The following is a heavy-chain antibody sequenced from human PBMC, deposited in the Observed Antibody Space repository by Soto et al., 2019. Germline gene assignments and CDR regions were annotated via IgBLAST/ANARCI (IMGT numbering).Heavy chain of an antibody. D-gene: IGHD4-17*01. CDR1: GGSISSGGYY. CDR3: ARVSLLDYGDYFAFDY. J-gene: IGHJ4*02. V-gene: IGHV4-31*03. Sequence: QVQLQESGPGLVKPSQTLSLTCTVSGGSISSGGYYWSWIRQHPGKGLEWIGYIYYSGSTYYNPFLKSRVTISVDTSKNQFSLKLSSVTAADTAVYYCARVSLLDYGDYFAFDYWGQGTLVTVSS. CDR2: IYYSGST.